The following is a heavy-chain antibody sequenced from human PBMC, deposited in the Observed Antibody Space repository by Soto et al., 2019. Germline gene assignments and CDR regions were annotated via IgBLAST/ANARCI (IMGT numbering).Heavy chain of an antibody. Sequence: QVQLVESGGGVVQPGRSLRLSCAASGFTFSSYGMHWVRQAPGKGLEWVAVIWYDGSNKYYADSVKGRFTISRDNSKNTLYLQMNSLRAEDTAVYYCARTASAAPYYFAYWGQGTLVTVSS. CDR3: ARTASAAPYYFAY. CDR2: IWYDGSNK. V-gene: IGHV3-33*01. CDR1: GFTFSSYG. D-gene: IGHD2-2*01. J-gene: IGHJ4*02.